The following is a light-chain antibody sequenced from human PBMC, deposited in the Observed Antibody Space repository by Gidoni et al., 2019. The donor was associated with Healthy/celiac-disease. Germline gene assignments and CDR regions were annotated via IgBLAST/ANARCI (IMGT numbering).Light chain of an antibody. CDR3: QQYNNWPRT. J-gene: IGKJ1*01. V-gene: IGKV3-15*01. Sequence: IVMTQSPATLSVSPGESATLSCRASQSVSSNLAWYQQKPGQAPRLLIYGASTRATGIPARFSGSGSGTEFTLTISSLQSEDFAVYYCQQYNNWPRTFGQGTKVKIK. CDR1: QSVSSN. CDR2: GAS.